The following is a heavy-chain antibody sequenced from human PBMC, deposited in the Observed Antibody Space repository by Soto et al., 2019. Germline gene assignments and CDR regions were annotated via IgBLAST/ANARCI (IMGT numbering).Heavy chain of an antibody. CDR3: ARSYCPDSVSCNWFDP. V-gene: IGHV4-59*01. Sequence: QVQLQESGPGLVKSSETQSLTCSVSGDSSSTYYWGWIRQPPGKGLEWIGYINYSGRSNHNPSLKSRLSISVDASKNQVSLNLTSATASDTAVYYCARSYCPDSVSCNWFDPWGQGTLVVASS. CDR1: GDSSSTYY. D-gene: IGHD2-8*02. J-gene: IGHJ5*02. CDR2: INYSGRS.